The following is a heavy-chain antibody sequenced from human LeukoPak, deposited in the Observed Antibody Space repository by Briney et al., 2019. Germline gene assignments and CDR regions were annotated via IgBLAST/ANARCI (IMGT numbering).Heavy chain of an antibody. V-gene: IGHV3-66*01. Sequence: GGSLRLSCEASGFTFSSYWMNWVRQAPGKGLEWVSVIYSGGSTYYADSVKGRFTISRDNSKNTLYLQVNSLRAEDTAVYYCARDPQTTVTTLDYWGQGTLVTVSS. J-gene: IGHJ4*02. CDR3: ARDPQTTVTTLDY. D-gene: IGHD4-17*01. CDR2: IYSGGST. CDR1: GFTFSSYW.